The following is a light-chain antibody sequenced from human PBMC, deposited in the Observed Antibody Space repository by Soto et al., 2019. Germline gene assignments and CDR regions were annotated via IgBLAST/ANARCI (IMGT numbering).Light chain of an antibody. CDR1: QNINTR. V-gene: IGKV1-5*01. Sequence: DIVLTQSPSTLSSFAGDRVTISCRASQNINTRLAWYQHRPGQAPRLLVYHTSTLATGIPARFSGSGSETEFTLTISGLQPEDSAAYYCQQHDSWPGTFGQGTKVDIK. CDR3: QQHDSWPGT. CDR2: HTS. J-gene: IGKJ1*01.